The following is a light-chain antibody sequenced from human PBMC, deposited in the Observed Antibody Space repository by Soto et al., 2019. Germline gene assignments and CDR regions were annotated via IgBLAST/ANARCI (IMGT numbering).Light chain of an antibody. CDR3: QKYETSPYT. V-gene: IGKV3-20*01. Sequence: EIVLTQSPGTLSLSPGERATLSCRASQSVSNNYVAWYQQKPGQAPRLLIYGASNRATGIPDRFSGGGSGTDFTLTISRLEPEDSALYYCQKYETSPYTFGQGTKLEIK. CDR1: QSVSNNY. CDR2: GAS. J-gene: IGKJ2*01.